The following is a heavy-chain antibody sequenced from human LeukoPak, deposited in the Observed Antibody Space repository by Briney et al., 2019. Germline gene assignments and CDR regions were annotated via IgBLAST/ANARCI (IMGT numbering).Heavy chain of an antibody. CDR3: AKGGIMQSSSPGLQYFDL. D-gene: IGHD6-6*01. V-gene: IGHV3-21*04. Sequence: GGSLRLSCAASGFTFSSYSMNWVRQAPGKGLEWVSFISSGSNYIYYADSVKGRFTISRDNAKNSLYLQMNSLRAEDTAVYYCAKGGIMQSSSPGLQYFDLWGRGTLVSVSS. CDR2: ISSGSNYI. CDR1: GFTFSSYS. J-gene: IGHJ2*01.